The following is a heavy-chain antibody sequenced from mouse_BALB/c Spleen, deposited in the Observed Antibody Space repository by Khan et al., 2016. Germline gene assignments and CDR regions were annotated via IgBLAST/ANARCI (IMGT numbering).Heavy chain of an antibody. J-gene: IGHJ4*01. V-gene: IGHV5-6-3*01. CDR2: INSNGGST. Sequence: EVELVESGGGLVQPGGSLKLSCAASGFTFSTYAMSWVRQTPDKRLELVATINSNGGSTYYPDNVKGRFTISRDNAKNTLYLQMSSLKSEDNGMYYCARVRQAVDYWGQGTSVTVSS. D-gene: IGHD2-14*01. CDR3: ARVRQAVDY. CDR1: GFTFSTYA.